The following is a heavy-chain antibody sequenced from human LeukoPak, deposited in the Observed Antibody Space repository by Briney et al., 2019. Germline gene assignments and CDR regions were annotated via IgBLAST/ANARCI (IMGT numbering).Heavy chain of an antibody. CDR1: GFTFSSYE. D-gene: IGHD3-22*01. CDR2: ISISGSTI. V-gene: IGHV3-48*03. CDR3: ARDPRGPTGYDSPGRDSFDY. Sequence: GGSLRLSCAASGFTFSSYEMNWVRQAPGKGLEWVSCISISGSTIYYADSVKGRFTISRDNSENTVWLHVSSLGPEDTAVYYCARDPRGPTGYDSPGRDSFDYWGQGTLVTVSS. J-gene: IGHJ4*02.